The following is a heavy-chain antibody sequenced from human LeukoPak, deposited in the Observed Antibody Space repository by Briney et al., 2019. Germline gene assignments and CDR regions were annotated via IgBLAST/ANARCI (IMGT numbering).Heavy chain of an antibody. CDR3: ARRLRTYFDY. CDR1: GYSISSGKY. CDR2: IFTGST. Sequence: SETLSLTCTVSGYSISSGKYWAWIRQTPGKGLEWIGYIFTGSTTYNPSLKSRVTISVDTSKNQFSLKLSSVTAADTAVYYCARRLRTYFDYWGQGSLVTVSS. J-gene: IGHJ4*02. V-gene: IGHV4-38-2*02.